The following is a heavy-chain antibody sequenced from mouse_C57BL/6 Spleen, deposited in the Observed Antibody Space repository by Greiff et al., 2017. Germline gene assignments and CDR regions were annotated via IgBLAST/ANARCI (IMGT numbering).Heavy chain of an antibody. CDR3: ARLREFAY. Sequence: QVQLKQSGPELVKPGASVKISCKASGYAFSSSWMNWVKQRPGKGLEWIGRIYPGDGDTNYNGKFKGKATLTADKSSSTAYMQLSSLTSEDSAVYFCARLREFAYWGQGTLVTVSA. CDR1: GYAFSSSW. J-gene: IGHJ3*01. CDR2: IYPGDGDT. V-gene: IGHV1-82*01.